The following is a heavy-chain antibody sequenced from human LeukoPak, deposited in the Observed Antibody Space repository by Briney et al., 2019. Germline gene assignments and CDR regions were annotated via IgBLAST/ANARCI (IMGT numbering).Heavy chain of an antibody. D-gene: IGHD3-22*01. J-gene: IGHJ4*02. CDR1: GFTFDDYA. CDR2: ISWNSGSI. Sequence: AGGSLRLSCAASGFTFDDYAMHWVRRAPGKGLEWVSGISWNSGSIGYADSVKGRFTISRDNAKNSLYLQMNNLRAEDTALYYCAKDMGGSGYPYYFDYWGQGTLVTVSS. CDR3: AKDMGGSGYPYYFDY. V-gene: IGHV3-9*01.